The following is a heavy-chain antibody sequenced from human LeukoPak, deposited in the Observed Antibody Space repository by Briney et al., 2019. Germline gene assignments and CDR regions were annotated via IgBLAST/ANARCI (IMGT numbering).Heavy chain of an antibody. CDR1: GYTFTSYG. CDR3: ARERGYGDYVRNDAFDI. D-gene: IGHD4-17*01. V-gene: IGHV1-18*01. J-gene: IGHJ3*02. CDR2: ISVYNGNT. Sequence: ASVKVSCKASGYTFTSYGISWVRQAPGQGLEWMGWISVYNGNTNYAQKLQGRVTMTTDTSTGTAYMELRSLRSDDTAVYYCARERGYGDYVRNDAFDIWGQGTMVTVSS.